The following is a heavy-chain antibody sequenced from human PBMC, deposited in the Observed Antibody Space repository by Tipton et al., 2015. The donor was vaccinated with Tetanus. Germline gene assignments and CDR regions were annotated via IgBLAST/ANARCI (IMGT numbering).Heavy chain of an antibody. CDR3: ARDITMVRGVTPFDP. D-gene: IGHD3-10*01. CDR1: GFTFSSYS. J-gene: IGHJ5*02. V-gene: IGHV3-21*01. Sequence: SLRLSCAASGFTFSSYSMNWVRQAPGKGLEWVSSISSSSSYIYYADSVKGRFTISRDNAKNSLYLQMNSLRAEDTAVYYCARDITMVRGVTPFDPWGQGTLVTVSS. CDR2: ISSSSSYI.